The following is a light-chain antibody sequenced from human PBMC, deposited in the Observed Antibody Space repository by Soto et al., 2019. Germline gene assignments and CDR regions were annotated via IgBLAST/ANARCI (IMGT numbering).Light chain of an antibody. CDR1: QTVAYTS. CDR2: GTS. Sequence: EIVLTQSPGILSLSPGARATLSCRASQTVAYTSLAWYQQRPGQAPRLLIYGTSTRATGTRDRFIGSGSGTAFTLTISRLDPEDFAVYYCQQYVTTPRTFGQGTKVE. CDR3: QQYVTTPRT. J-gene: IGKJ1*01. V-gene: IGKV3-20*01.